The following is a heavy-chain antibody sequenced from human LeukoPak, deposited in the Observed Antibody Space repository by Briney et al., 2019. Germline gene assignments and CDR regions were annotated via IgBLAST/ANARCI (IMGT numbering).Heavy chain of an antibody. CDR1: GGTISTYY. D-gene: IGHD3-10*01. CDR3: ARAPVVRGVFGWFDF. Sequence: SETLSLTCSVSGGTISTYYWNWFRQPPGKGLEWIGHRHDSGSSNYNPSLKSRVTISIDTSKNQFSLKLNSVTAADTADYYCARAPVVRGVFGWFDFWGQGVLVTVSS. CDR2: RHDSGSS. V-gene: IGHV4-59*01. J-gene: IGHJ5*01.